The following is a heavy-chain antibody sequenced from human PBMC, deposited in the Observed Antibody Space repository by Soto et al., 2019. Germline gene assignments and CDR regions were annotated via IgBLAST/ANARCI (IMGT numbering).Heavy chain of an antibody. D-gene: IGHD3-10*01. Sequence: QVQLQESGPGLVKPSQTLSLICTVSGGSISSGDYYWSWIRQPPGKGLEWIGYIYYSGSTYYNPSLKSRVTISVDASKNQFSLKLSSVTAADTAVYYCARGLHSGDAFDYWGQGTLVTVSS. CDR3: ARGLHSGDAFDY. V-gene: IGHV4-30-4*01. CDR1: GGSISSGDYY. J-gene: IGHJ4*02. CDR2: IYYSGST.